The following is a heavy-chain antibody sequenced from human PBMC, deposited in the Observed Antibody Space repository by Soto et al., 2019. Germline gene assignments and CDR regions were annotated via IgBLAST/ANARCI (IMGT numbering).Heavy chain of an antibody. CDR2: VNPSGGST. Sequence: QVHLVQSWAEVKKPGASVKVSCKASGYIFTAYSMHWVRQAPGQGLEWMGVVNPSGGSTNYAQKFQGRITMTRDTSTSTVYMDLSSLTSEDTAVYYCAREENCSDGICYSEYFQRWGQGTLVTVSS. CDR3: AREENCSDGICYSEYFQR. CDR1: GYIFTAYS. V-gene: IGHV1-46*01. D-gene: IGHD2-15*01. J-gene: IGHJ1*01.